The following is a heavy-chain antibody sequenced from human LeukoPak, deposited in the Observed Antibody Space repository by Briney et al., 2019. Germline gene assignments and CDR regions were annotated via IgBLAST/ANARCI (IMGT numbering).Heavy chain of an antibody. CDR2: ISGSGGST. CDR1: GFTFSSYA. V-gene: IGHV3-23*01. Sequence: PGGSLRLSCAASGFTFSSYAMSGVRQAPGKGLEWVSAISGSGGSTYYADSVKGRFTISRDNSKNTLYLQMNSLRAEDTAVYYCAKIPRRGGWYPEYFQHWGQGTLVTVSS. D-gene: IGHD6-19*01. CDR3: AKIPRRGGWYPEYFQH. J-gene: IGHJ1*01.